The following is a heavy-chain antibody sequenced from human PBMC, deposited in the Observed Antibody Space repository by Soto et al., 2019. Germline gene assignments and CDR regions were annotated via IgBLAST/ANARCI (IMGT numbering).Heavy chain of an antibody. D-gene: IGHD2-21*02. CDR1: GFTFSAYY. J-gene: IGHJ4*02. CDR2: SSNSGTFT. V-gene: IGHV3-11*06. CDR3: ARSGDNYNLLDY. Sequence: QVQLVESGGGLVKPGGSLRLSCAGSGFTFSAYYMSWIRQAPGKGLEWVSYSSNSGTFTKYADSVKGRFSISRDNTKNLLYLQMNSLRAEDTAVYYCARSGDNYNLLDYWGQGTPVTVSS.